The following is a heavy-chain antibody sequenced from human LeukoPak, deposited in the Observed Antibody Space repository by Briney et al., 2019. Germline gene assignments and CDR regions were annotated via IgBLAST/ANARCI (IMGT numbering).Heavy chain of an antibody. Sequence: SETLSLTCIASGASVNEYYWSWIRQPPGKALEWIGHIYNGVSTIYNPSLTSRVAISVDTPRNQFSLKLTSLTAADTAMYYCAQSCGWPGFDFWSQGALVTVSS. V-gene: IGHV4-59*08. CDR3: AQSCGWPGFDF. J-gene: IGHJ4*02. D-gene: IGHD6-19*01. CDR1: GASVNEYY. CDR2: IYNGVST.